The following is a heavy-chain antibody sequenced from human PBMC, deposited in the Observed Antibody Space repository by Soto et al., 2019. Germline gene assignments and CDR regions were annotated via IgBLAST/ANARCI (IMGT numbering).Heavy chain of an antibody. V-gene: IGHV4-39*07. D-gene: IGHD6-6*01. CDR1: GGSISSSSYY. Sequence: PSETLSLTCTVSGGSISSSSYYWGWIRQPPGKGLEWIGSIYYSGSTYYNPSLKSRVTISVDTSKNQFSLKLSSVTAADTAVYYCARGDSSSSREYFQHWGQGTLVTVS. CDR2: IYYSGST. J-gene: IGHJ1*01. CDR3: ARGDSSSSREYFQH.